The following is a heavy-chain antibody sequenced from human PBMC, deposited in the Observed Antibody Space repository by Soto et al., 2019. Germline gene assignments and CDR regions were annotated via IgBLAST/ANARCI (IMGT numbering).Heavy chain of an antibody. Sequence: GASVKVSCKVSGGTFSSYAISWVRQAPGQGLEWMGGIIPIFGTANYAQKFQGRVTITADKSTSTAYMELSSLRSEDTAVYYCARDKRGSSFPFIRRTTYGMDVWGQGTTVSVSS. CDR2: IIPIFGTA. V-gene: IGHV1-69*06. J-gene: IGHJ6*02. D-gene: IGHD6-6*01. CDR1: GGTFSSYA. CDR3: ARDKRGSSFPFIRRTTYGMDV.